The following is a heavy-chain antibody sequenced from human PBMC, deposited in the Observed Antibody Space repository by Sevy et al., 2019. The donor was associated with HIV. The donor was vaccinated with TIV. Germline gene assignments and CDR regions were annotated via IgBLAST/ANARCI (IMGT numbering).Heavy chain of an antibody. D-gene: IGHD2-8*01. CDR3: AKGGYCTNGVCYAIIYFDY. J-gene: IGHJ4*02. CDR1: GFTFSSYD. CDR2: IGTAGDP. V-gene: IGHV3-13*05. Sequence: GGSLRLSCAASGFTFSSYDMHWVRQATGKGLEWVSAIGTAGDPYYPGSVKGRFTISRDNAKNSLYLQMNSLRAEDTAVYYCAKGGYCTNGVCYAIIYFDYWGQGTLVTVSS.